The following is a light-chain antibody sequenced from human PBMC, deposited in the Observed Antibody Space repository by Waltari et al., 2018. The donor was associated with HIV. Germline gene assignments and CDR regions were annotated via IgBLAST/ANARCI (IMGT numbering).Light chain of an antibody. CDR3: GTWDGSMSVV. CDR2: GDN. Sequence: QSVLTQPPSVSAAPGQSVTISCSGSYSNIGNNYVSWYRQFPGTVPKLLIYGDNKRPSGIPGRFSGSKSGTSATLGITGLQTGDEADYYCGTWDGSMSVVFGGGTKLTVL. J-gene: IGLJ3*02. CDR1: YSNIGNNY. V-gene: IGLV1-51*01.